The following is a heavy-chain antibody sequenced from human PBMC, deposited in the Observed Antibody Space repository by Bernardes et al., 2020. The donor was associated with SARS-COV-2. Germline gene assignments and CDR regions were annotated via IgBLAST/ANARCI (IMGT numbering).Heavy chain of an antibody. J-gene: IGHJ3*02. V-gene: IGHV4-31*02. CDR1: GTFFGPHFY. CDR2: VYDTGNT. CDR3: ARDSGPTDVRAFEI. D-gene: IGHD3-10*01. Sequence: TLCLTCSVSGTFFGPHFYTRWILHFAGEGLGLHGNVYDTGNTYYNASLKSRLSISVDTSENQFSLRLSSVTAADTAVYYCARDSGPTDVRAFEIWGRGTLRTVSS.